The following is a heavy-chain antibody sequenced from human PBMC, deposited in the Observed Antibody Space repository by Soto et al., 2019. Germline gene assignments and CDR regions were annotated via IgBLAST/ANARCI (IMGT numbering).Heavy chain of an antibody. Sequence: GESLKISCKGSGYSFTSYWIGWVRQMPGKGLEWMGIIYPGDSDTRYSPSFQGQVTISADKSISTAYLQWSSLKASDTAMYYCARLYGKGGDYSLDYYYYMDVWGKRTTVTVSS. CDR1: GYSFTSYW. V-gene: IGHV5-51*01. CDR2: IYPGDSDT. CDR3: ARLYGKGGDYSLDYYYYMDV. J-gene: IGHJ6*03. D-gene: IGHD4-17*01.